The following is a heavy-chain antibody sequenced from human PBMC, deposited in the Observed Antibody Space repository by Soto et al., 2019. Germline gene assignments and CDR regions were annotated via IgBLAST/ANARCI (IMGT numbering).Heavy chain of an antibody. D-gene: IGHD3-22*01. Sequence: GGSLRLSCAASGLTFSSYGMHWVRQAPGKGLEGVAVIWYDGSNKYYADSVKGRFTISRDNSKNTLYLQMNSLRAEDTAVYYCARYYNDSSGPSFDYWCQGTLVTVSS. CDR1: GLTFSSYG. J-gene: IGHJ4*02. CDR2: IWYDGSNK. CDR3: ARYYNDSSGPSFDY. V-gene: IGHV3-33*01.